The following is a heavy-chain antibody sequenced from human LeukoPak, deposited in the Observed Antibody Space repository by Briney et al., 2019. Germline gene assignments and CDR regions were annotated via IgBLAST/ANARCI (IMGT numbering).Heavy chain of an antibody. Sequence: PGGSLRLSCAASGFTFSSYAMHWVRQAPGKGLEWVAVISYDGSSKYYADSVKGRFTISRDNSKNTLYLQMNSLRAEDTAVYYCAREDIVIVPAPRPYYYYGMDVWGQGTTVTVSS. V-gene: IGHV3-30-3*01. D-gene: IGHD2-2*01. CDR2: ISYDGSSK. CDR3: AREDIVIVPAPRPYYYYGMDV. J-gene: IGHJ6*02. CDR1: GFTFSSYA.